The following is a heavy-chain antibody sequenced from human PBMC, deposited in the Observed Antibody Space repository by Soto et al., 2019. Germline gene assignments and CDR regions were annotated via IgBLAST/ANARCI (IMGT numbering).Heavy chain of an antibody. CDR1: GGSISSGGYY. Sequence: SETLSLTCTVSGGSISSGGYYWSWIRQHPGKGLEWIGYIYYSGSTYYNPSLKSRVTISVDTSKSQFSLKLSSVTAADTAVYYCARDPSSSSEYFQHWGQGTLVTVSS. J-gene: IGHJ1*01. V-gene: IGHV4-31*03. CDR2: IYYSGST. CDR3: ARDPSSSSEYFQH. D-gene: IGHD6-6*01.